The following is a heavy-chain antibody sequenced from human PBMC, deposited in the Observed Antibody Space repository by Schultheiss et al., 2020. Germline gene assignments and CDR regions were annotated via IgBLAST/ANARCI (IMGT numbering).Heavy chain of an antibody. D-gene: IGHD6-13*01. V-gene: IGHV4-4*07. Sequence: SETLSLTCTVSGGSISSYYWSWIRQPAGKGLEWIGRIYTSGTTNYNPSLKSRVTISVDTSKNQFSLKLSSVTAADTAVYYCARQGMEQQLVLFGWFDPWGQGTLVTVSS. J-gene: IGHJ5*02. CDR2: IYTSGTT. CDR1: GGSISSYY. CDR3: ARQGMEQQLVLFGWFDP.